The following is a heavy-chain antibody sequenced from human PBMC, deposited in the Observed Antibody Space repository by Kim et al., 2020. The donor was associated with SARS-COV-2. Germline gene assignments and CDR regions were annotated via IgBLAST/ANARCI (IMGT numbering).Heavy chain of an antibody. CDR3: VKAAVGGSWDD. CDR1: GFTFTSYA. J-gene: IGHJ4*02. D-gene: IGHD2-15*01. CDR2: ISGSGGTT. Sequence: GGSLRLSCTASGFTFTSYAMSWVRQAPGKGLEWVSGISGSGGTTYYADSVKGRFTISRDNSKNTLYLQMNSLRAEDTAVYYCVKAAVGGSWDDWGQGTLVGDSS. V-gene: IGHV3-23*01.